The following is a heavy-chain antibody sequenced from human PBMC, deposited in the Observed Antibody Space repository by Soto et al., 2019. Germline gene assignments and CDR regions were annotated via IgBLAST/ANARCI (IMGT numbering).Heavy chain of an antibody. CDR3: ARDVGRGSYQRAFDY. V-gene: IGHV4-31*03. CDR1: GGSISSGGYY. D-gene: IGHD1-26*01. J-gene: IGHJ4*02. CDR2: IYYSGST. Sequence: QVQLQESGPGLVKPSQTLSLTCTVSGGSISSGGYYWSWIRQHPVKGLEWIGYIYYSGSTYYNPSLKSRVTISVDTSKNQFSLKLSSVTAADTAVYYCARDVGRGSYQRAFDYWGQGTLVTVSS.